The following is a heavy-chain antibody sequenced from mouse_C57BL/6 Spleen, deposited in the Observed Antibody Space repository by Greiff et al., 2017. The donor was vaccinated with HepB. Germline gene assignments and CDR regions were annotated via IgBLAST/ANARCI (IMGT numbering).Heavy chain of an antibody. CDR2: IYPGSGST. CDR3: ASDYYGSSYRLAY. V-gene: IGHV1-55*01. D-gene: IGHD1-1*01. Sequence: QVQLQQPGAELVKPGASVKMSCKASGYTFTSYWITWVKQRPGQGLEWIGDIYPGSGSTNYNEKFKSQATLTVDTSSSTAYMQLSSLTSEDSAVYYCASDYYGSSYRLAYWGQGTLVTVSA. CDR1: GYTFTSYW. J-gene: IGHJ3*01.